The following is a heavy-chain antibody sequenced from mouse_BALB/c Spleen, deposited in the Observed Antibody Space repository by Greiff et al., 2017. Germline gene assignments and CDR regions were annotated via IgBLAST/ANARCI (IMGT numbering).Heavy chain of an antibody. J-gene: IGHJ3*01. D-gene: IGHD2-3*01. Sequence: QVQLKESGPELVRPGVSVKISCKGSGYTFTDYAMHWVKQSHAKSLEWIGVISTYYGNTNYNQKFKGKATMTVDKSSSTAYMELARLTSEDSAIYYCARSGDDGYLFAYWGQGTLVTVSA. V-gene: IGHV1-67*01. CDR1: GYTFTDYA. CDR2: ISTYYGNT. CDR3: ARSGDDGYLFAY.